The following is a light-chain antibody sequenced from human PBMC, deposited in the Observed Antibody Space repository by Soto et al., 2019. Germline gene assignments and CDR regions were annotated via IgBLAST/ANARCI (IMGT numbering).Light chain of an antibody. V-gene: IGKV3-20*01. CDR3: QQYGSSPWT. CDR2: DTS. CDR1: QSVSNNY. J-gene: IGKJ1*01. Sequence: EIVLTQSPGTLSLSPGERPTLSCRASQSVSNNYLAWYQQKPGQAPRLXIYDTSTRATGIPARFSGSGSGTEFTLTISRLEPEDFAVYYCQQYGSSPWTFGQGTKVDIK.